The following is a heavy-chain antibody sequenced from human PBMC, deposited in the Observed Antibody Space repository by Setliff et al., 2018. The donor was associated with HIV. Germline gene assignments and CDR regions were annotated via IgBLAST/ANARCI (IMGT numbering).Heavy chain of an antibody. D-gene: IGHD3-9*01. CDR3: ARGSLLGYFDWLFPD. CDR2: INPNSGGT. CDR1: GYTFTGYY. J-gene: IGHJ4*02. Sequence: ASVKVSCKASGYTFTGYYMHWVQQAPGQGLEWMGWINPNSGGTNYAQKFQGRVTMTRDTSISTAYMELSRLGNDDTAVDYCARGSLLGYFDWLFPDWGQGTLVTVSS. V-gene: IGHV1-2*02.